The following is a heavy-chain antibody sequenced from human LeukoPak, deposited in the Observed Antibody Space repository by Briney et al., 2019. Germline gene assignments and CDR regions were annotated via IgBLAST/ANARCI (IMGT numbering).Heavy chain of an antibody. Sequence: SETLSLTCTISGGSISSYYWSWIRQPPGKVLERIGYIYYSGSTNYNPSLKSRVTISVDTSKNQFSLKLSSVTAADTAVYYCARRVGATTSYYYGMDVWGQGTTVTVSS. CDR3: ARRVGATTSYYYGMDV. V-gene: IGHV4-59*01. J-gene: IGHJ6*02. CDR2: IYYSGST. D-gene: IGHD1-26*01. CDR1: GGSISSYY.